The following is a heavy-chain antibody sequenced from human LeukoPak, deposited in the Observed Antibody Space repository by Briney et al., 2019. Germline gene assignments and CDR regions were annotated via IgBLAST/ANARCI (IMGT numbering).Heavy chain of an antibody. J-gene: IGHJ6*03. CDR2: ISSSSSYI. CDR3: ASEAARKRDGSYCSGGSCYHYYYYYYMDV. D-gene: IGHD2-15*01. Sequence: PGGSLRLSCAASGFTLSSYAMSWVRQGPGKGLEWVSAISSSSSYIYYADSVKGRFTISRDNAKNSLYLQMNSLRAEDTAVYYCASEAARKRDGSYCSGGSCYHYYYYYYMDVWGKGTTVTISS. CDR1: GFTLSSYA. V-gene: IGHV3-21*01.